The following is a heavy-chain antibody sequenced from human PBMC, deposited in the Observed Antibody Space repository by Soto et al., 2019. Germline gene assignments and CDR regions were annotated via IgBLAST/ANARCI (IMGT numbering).Heavy chain of an antibody. V-gene: IGHV3-23*01. J-gene: IGHJ4*02. CDR2: ISGSGGST. Sequence: EVQLLESGGGLVQPGGSLRLSCAASGFTFSSYAMSWVRQAPGKGLEWVSAISGSGGSTYYADSVKGRFTISRDNSKITLYLQMNSLRAEDTAVYYCAKGGVAVVIIFDEEGYYLDYWGQGTLVTVSS. CDR1: GFTFSSYA. D-gene: IGHD3-3*01. CDR3: AKGGVAVVIIFDEEGYYLDY.